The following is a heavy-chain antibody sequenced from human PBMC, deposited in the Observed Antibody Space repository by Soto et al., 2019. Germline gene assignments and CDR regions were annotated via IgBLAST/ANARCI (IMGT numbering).Heavy chain of an antibody. CDR2: ILAIFGTA. V-gene: IGHV1-69*01. J-gene: IGHJ4*02. CDR3: AAPDSSVHYPVFDY. CDR1: GGAFSKYA. D-gene: IGHD3-22*01. Sequence: QVQLVQSGAELKKPGSSVKVSCTASGGAFSKYAISWVRQAPGQGLEWMGGILAIFGTAHYAQKFQGRVSMTADESTSTVYMELRNLTSDDTAVYFCAAPDSSVHYPVFDYWGQGTLVSVSS.